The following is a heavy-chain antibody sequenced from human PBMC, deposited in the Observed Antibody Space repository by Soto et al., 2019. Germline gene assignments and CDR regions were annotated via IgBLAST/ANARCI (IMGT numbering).Heavy chain of an antibody. D-gene: IGHD6-13*01. CDR3: ARDFASHRQLADDGMDA. J-gene: IGHJ6*02. CDR2: IWYDGGNK. CDR1: GFTFSSYG. Sequence: QVQLVESGGGVVQPGRSLRLSYAASGFTFSSYGMHWVRQAPGKGLEWVAVIWYDGGNKYYADSVKGRFTISRDNSKNTLYLQMNSLRAEDTAVYYCARDFASHRQLADDGMDAWGQGTTVTVSS. V-gene: IGHV3-33*01.